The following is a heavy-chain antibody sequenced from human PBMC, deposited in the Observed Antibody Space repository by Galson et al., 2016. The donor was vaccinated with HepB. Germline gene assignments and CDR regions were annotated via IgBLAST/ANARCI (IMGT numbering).Heavy chain of an antibody. Sequence: TLSLTCTVSGGSINSGGSYWTWIRQPAGKGLEWIGHIYTSGTTKYNPSLKSRVTISLDTSKNQFSLRLSSVTAADTAVYYCAKEMQLRGGQGTLVTVSS. CDR2: IYTSGTT. J-gene: IGHJ4*02. V-gene: IGHV4-61*09. CDR3: AKEMQLR. CDR1: GGSINSGGSY. D-gene: IGHD6-13*01.